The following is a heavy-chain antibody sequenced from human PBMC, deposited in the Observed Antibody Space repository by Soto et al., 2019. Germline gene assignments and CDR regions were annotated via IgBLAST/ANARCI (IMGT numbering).Heavy chain of an antibody. CDR2: ISGSGGST. J-gene: IGHJ4*02. CDR1: GFTFSSYA. V-gene: IGHV3-23*01. D-gene: IGHD4-4*01. Sequence: GGSLRLSCAASGFTFSSYAMSWVRQAPGKGLEWVSAISGSGGSTYYADSVKGRFTISRDNSKNTLYLQMNSLRAEDTAVYYCAKTAGGMTTVTPDFDYWGQGTLVTVSS. CDR3: AKTAGGMTTVTPDFDY.